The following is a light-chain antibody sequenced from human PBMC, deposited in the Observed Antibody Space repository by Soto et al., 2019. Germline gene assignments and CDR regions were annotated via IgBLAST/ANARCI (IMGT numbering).Light chain of an antibody. V-gene: IGKV1-8*01. CDR3: QQYYSYPRT. Sequence: AIRMTQSPSSLSASTGDRVTITCLVSQGISSYLTWYQQKPGKAPKLLIYAASTLQSGVPSRFSGSGSGTDFTLTISCLQSEDFATYYCQQYYSYPRTFGQGTKVDNK. CDR2: AAS. J-gene: IGKJ1*01. CDR1: QGISSY.